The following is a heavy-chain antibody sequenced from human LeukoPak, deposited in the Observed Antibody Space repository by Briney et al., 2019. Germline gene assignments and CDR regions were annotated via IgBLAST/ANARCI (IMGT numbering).Heavy chain of an antibody. CDR3: ARGVAYDFWSGYYLDY. J-gene: IGHJ4*02. Sequence: ASVKVSCKVSGYTLTELSMHWVRQAPGKGLEWMGWISAYNGNTNYAQKLQGRVTMTTDTSTSTAYMELRSLRSDDTAVYYCARGVAYDFWSGYYLDYWGLGTLVTVSS. CDR1: GYTLTELS. D-gene: IGHD3-3*01. V-gene: IGHV1-18*01. CDR2: ISAYNGNT.